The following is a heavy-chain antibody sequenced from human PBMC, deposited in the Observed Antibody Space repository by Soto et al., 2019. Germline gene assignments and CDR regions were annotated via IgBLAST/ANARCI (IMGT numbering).Heavy chain of an antibody. D-gene: IGHD6-13*01. CDR3: ARVTTQQLDAFDI. CDR2: ISAYNGNT. Sequence: GAAGKGSSKESGYTLSQSGIRSGGQAPGQGLEWMGWISAYNGNTNYAQKLQGRVTMTTDTSTSTAYMELRSLRSDDTAVYYCARVTTQQLDAFDIWGQGTMVTVSS. V-gene: IGHV1-18*01. J-gene: IGHJ3*02. CDR1: GYTLSQSG.